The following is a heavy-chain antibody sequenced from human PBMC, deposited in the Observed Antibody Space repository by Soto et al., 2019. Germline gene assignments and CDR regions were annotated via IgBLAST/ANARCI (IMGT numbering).Heavy chain of an antibody. CDR2: ISAYNGNT. CDR3: AREAPYSSSSAYYYGMDV. J-gene: IGHJ6*02. V-gene: IGHV1-18*04. CDR1: GYTFTGYY. Sequence: QVQLVQSGAEVKKPGASVKVSCKASGYTFTGYYMHWVRQAPGQGLEWMGWISAYNGNTNYAQKLQGRVTMTTDTSTSTAYMELRSLRSDDTAVYYCAREAPYSSSSAYYYGMDVWGQGTTVTVSS. D-gene: IGHD6-6*01.